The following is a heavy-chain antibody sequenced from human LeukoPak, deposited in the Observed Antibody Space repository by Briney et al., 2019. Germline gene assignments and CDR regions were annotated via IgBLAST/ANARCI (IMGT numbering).Heavy chain of an antibody. Sequence: MTGGSLRLSCAASTFTFSSYTMNWVRQAPGTGLEWVSSISSSGSYIYYADSLKGRFTVSRDNSKHTLYLQMNSLRAEDTAVYYCARDIGVGSSGYYGYFDYWGQGTLVTVSS. J-gene: IGHJ4*02. V-gene: IGHV3-21*01. CDR3: ARDIGVGSSGYYGYFDY. D-gene: IGHD3-22*01. CDR1: TFTFSSYT. CDR2: ISSSGSYI.